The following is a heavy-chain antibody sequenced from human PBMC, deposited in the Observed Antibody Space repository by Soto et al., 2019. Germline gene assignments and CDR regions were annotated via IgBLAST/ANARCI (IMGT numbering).Heavy chain of an antibody. D-gene: IGHD3-9*01. V-gene: IGHV3-74*01. CDR2: MNSDGSTK. CDR3: AFLAYYDILTGYYTHLSDYGMAV. Sequence: PGGSLRLSCAASGYNFSPFWMHWVRQAPGKGLVWVSHMNSDGSTKVYADSVKGRFTISRDNAKNTLYLQMNNLRAEDKAVYYCAFLAYYDILTGYYTHLSDYGMAVWGQGTTVTVSS. J-gene: IGHJ6*02. CDR1: GYNFSPFW.